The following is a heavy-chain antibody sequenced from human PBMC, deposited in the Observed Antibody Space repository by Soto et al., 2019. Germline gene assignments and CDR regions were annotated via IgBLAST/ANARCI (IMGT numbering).Heavy chain of an antibody. Sequence: EVQLVESGGALVKPGGSLTLSCSASGFTFSRYSLNWFRQAPGKGLEWVSSISSASNDISYAASVKGRFVVSRDNAKNSLFLEMNNLTADDTAIYYCAKGKTSGWYYFDFWGQGTLVTVSS. CDR3: AKGKTSGWYYFDF. CDR2: ISSASNDI. CDR1: GFTFSRYS. V-gene: IGHV3-21*04. D-gene: IGHD6-19*01. J-gene: IGHJ4*02.